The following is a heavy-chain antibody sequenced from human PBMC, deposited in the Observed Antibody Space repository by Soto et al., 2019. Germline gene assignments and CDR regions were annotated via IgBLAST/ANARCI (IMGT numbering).Heavy chain of an antibody. CDR3: ARGETYLGV. D-gene: IGHD3-16*01. CDR2: IIPIFSSR. J-gene: IGHJ6*02. CDR1: RDTFNQCA. Sequence: VQLVQSGAEVKKPGSSVKVSCKTSRDTFNQCAFTWVRQAPGQGLEWMGWIIPIFSSRNYAEKFQGRVTITADDSTSTAYMELRSLRFEDTAVYYCARGETYLGVWGQGTTVTVSS. V-gene: IGHV1-69*01.